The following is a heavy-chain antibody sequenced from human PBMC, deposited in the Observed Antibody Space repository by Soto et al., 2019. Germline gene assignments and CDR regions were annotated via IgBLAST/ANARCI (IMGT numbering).Heavy chain of an antibody. Sequence: SETLSLTCAVYGGSFSGYYWSWIRQPPGKGLEWIGEINHSGSTNYNPSLKSRVTISVDTSKNQFSLKLSSVTAADTAVYYCARWPPLWGQGTLVTVSS. V-gene: IGHV4-34*01. CDR3: ARWPPL. CDR2: INHSGST. CDR1: GGSFSGYY. J-gene: IGHJ4*02.